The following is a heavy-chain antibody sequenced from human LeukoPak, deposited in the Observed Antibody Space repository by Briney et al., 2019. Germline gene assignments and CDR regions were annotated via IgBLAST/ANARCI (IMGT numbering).Heavy chain of an antibody. V-gene: IGHV4-39*07. CDR2: IYYSGST. Sequence: SETLSLTCTVSGGSISSSSYYWGWIRQPPGKGLEWIGSIYYSGSTYYNPSLKSRVTISVDTSKNQFSLKLSSVTAADTAVYYCARVGSGLSTFDPWGQGTLVTVSS. CDR1: GGSISSSSYY. D-gene: IGHD3-10*01. CDR3: ARVGSGLSTFDP. J-gene: IGHJ5*02.